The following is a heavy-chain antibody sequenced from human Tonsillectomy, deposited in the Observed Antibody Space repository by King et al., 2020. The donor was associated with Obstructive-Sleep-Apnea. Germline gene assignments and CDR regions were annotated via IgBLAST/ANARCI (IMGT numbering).Heavy chain of an antibody. CDR2: ITWNSGTI. CDR3: AKVLGSYRYTSRDYFDY. D-gene: IGHD3-16*02. Sequence: VQLVESGGGLVQPGRSLRLSCAASGFTFDDYAMHWVRQAPGKGLEWVSGITWNSGTIDYADLVKGRFTISRDNAKNSLFLQMNSLRAEDTALYYCAKVLGSYRYTSRDYFDYWGQGTLVTVSS. CDR1: GFTFDDYA. V-gene: IGHV3-9*01. J-gene: IGHJ4*02.